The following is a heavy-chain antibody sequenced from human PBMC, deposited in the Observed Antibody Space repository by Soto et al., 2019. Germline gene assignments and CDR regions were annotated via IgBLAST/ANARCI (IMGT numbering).Heavy chain of an antibody. CDR3: ARAPVSHRPPFDY. V-gene: IGHV1-69*02. CDR2: IIPILGIA. J-gene: IGHJ4*02. Sequence: SVRISCKASGGTLSSYTISWVRPSPGQGLEWMGRIIPILGIANYAQKFQGRVTITADKSTSTAYMELSSLRSEDTAVYYCARAPVSHRPPFDYWRQGTLDTV. D-gene: IGHD1-20*01. CDR1: GGTLSSYT.